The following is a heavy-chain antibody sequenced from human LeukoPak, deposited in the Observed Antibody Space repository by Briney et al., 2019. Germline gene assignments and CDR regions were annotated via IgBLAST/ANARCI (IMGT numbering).Heavy chain of an antibody. J-gene: IGHJ5*02. V-gene: IGHV4-31*03. D-gene: IGHD3-10*01. CDR1: GGSISSGGYY. Sequence: SETLSLTCTVSGGSISSGGYYWSWIRQHPGKGLEWIGCIYYSGSTYYNPSLKSRVTISVDTSKNQFSLKLSSVTAADTAVYYCAGWYGSGSSNWFDPWGQGTLVTVSS. CDR3: AGWYGSGSSNWFDP. CDR2: IYYSGST.